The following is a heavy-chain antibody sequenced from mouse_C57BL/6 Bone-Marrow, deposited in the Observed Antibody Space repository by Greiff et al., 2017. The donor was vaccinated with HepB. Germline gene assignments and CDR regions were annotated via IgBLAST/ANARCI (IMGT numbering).Heavy chain of an antibody. J-gene: IGHJ3*01. CDR2: IRSKSNNYAT. Sequence: DVMLVESGGGLVQPKGSLKLSCAASGFSFNTYAMNWVRQAPGKGLEWVARIRSKSNNYATYYADSVKDRFTISRDDSESMLYLQMNNLKTEDTAMYYCVRQGGFHYGSSPFAYWGQGTLVTVSA. CDR1: GFSFNTYA. V-gene: IGHV10-1*01. D-gene: IGHD1-1*01. CDR3: VRQGGFHYGSSPFAY.